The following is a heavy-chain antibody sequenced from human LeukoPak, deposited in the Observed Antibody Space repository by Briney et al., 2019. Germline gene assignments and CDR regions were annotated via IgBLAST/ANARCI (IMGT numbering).Heavy chain of an antibody. V-gene: IGHV3-23*01. CDR2: ISGNGVTT. CDR3: AKALYGGNTV. D-gene: IGHD4-23*01. J-gene: IGHJ4*02. Sequence: PGGSLRLSCTASVFTFSTYAMGWVRQAPGEGLRWVSSISGNGVTTYYADSVKGRFTISRDNSKNTLYLQKNSLRAEDTALYYCAKALYGGNTVWGQGTLVTVSS. CDR1: VFTFSTYA.